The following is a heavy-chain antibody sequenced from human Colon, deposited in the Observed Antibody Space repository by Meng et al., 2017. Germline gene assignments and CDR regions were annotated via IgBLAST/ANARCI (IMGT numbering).Heavy chain of an antibody. V-gene: IGHV4-61*01. J-gene: IGHJ4*02. CDR1: GGSVSSASYY. CDR2: IHYSGSR. CDR3: ARFYGSGTFEVHDY. Sequence: APLQESRPRLGRPSETLSLTCNVSGGSVSSASYYWSWIRQPPGKGLEWIGLIHYSGSRNYNPSLKSRVTMSVDTSKNQVSLRLTSVTAADTAVYYCARFYGSGTFEVHDYWGQGTLVTVSS. D-gene: IGHD3-10*01.